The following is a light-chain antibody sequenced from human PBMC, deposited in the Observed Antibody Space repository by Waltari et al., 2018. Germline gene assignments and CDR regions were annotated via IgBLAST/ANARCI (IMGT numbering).Light chain of an antibody. Sequence: DIQMTQSPSTLSASVGDRVTITCRASQSINNALAWSQQKPGKAPKLLIDKASTLEGGVPSRFSGSGSGTEFTLTINSLQPDDFATYYCQQYNPYSWTFGQGTKVEI. J-gene: IGKJ1*01. CDR3: QQYNPYSWT. CDR2: KAS. CDR1: QSINNA. V-gene: IGKV1-5*03.